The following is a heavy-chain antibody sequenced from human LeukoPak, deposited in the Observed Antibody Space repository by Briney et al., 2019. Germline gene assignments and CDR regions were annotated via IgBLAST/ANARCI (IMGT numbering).Heavy chain of an antibody. J-gene: IGHJ4*02. V-gene: IGHV3-21*01. Sequence: PGGSLRLSCAASGFTFSSYSMNWVRQAPGKGLEWVSSISSSSSYIYYADSVKGRFTISRDNAKNSLYLQMNSLRAEDTAVYYCARDLYSSGWYVVYWGQGTLVTVSS. D-gene: IGHD6-19*01. CDR2: ISSSSSYI. CDR3: ARDLYSSGWYVVY. CDR1: GFTFSSYS.